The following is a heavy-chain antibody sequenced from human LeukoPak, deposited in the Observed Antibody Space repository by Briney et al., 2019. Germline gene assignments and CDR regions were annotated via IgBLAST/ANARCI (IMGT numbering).Heavy chain of an antibody. J-gene: IGHJ4*02. Sequence: ASVKVSCKASGYTFTGYDINWLRQATGQGLEWMGWMSPNSGNTGYAQKFQGRVTMTRNTSIGTAYMELTSLRSEDTAVYCCARALSGCVLCFDYWGQGTLVTVSS. CDR2: MSPNSGNT. CDR1: GYTFTGYD. CDR3: ARALSGCVLCFDY. D-gene: IGHD6-19*01. V-gene: IGHV1-8*01.